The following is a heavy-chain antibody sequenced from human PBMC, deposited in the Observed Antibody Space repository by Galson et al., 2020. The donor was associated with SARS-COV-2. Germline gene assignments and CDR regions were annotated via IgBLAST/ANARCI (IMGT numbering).Heavy chain of an antibody. Sequence: GGSLRLSCAASGFTFSSYAMHWVRQAPGKGLEWVAVISYDGSNKYYADSVKGRFTISRDNSKNTLYLQMNSLRAEDTAVYYCAREGLIAVAVPFDYWGQGTLVTVSS. D-gene: IGHD6-19*01. J-gene: IGHJ4*02. CDR3: AREGLIAVAVPFDY. CDR2: ISYDGSNK. CDR1: GFTFSSYA. V-gene: IGHV3-30*01.